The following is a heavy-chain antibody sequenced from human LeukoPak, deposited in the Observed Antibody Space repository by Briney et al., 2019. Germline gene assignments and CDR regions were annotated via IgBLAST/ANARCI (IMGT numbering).Heavy chain of an antibody. CDR1: GYTFTGYY. D-gene: IGHD2-2*01. CDR3: ARAPEGYCSTTRCSTAEYFQH. V-gene: IGHV1-2*02. Sequence: ASVKVSCKASGYTFTGYYMHWVRQAPGQGLEWMGWISAYNGNTNYAQKLQGRLTITRDTSINTTYMELSSLSSDDTAVYYCARAPEGYCSTTRCSTAEYFQHWGQGTLVTVSS. CDR2: ISAYNGNT. J-gene: IGHJ1*01.